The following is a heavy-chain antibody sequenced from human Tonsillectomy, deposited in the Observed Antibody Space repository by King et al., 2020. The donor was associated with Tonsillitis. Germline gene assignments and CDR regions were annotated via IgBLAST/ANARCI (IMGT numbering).Heavy chain of an antibody. J-gene: IGHJ4*02. V-gene: IGHV4-34*01. CDR2: INHSGST. CDR1: GGSFSGYY. CDR3: ARGATVAGRTEFDY. Sequence: VQLQQWGAGLLKPSETLSLTCAVYGGSFSGYYWSWIRQPPGKGLEWIGEINHSGSTNYNPSLKSRVTISVDTSKNQFSLKLSSVTAADTAVYYCARGATVAGRTEFDYWGQGTLVTVSS. D-gene: IGHD6-19*01.